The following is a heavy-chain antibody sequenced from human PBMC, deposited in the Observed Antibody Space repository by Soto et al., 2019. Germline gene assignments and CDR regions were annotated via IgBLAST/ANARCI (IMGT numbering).Heavy chain of an antibody. CDR3: ARVFFGGYDSSGYYYALDYYYYGMDV. CDR1: GFTFSSYG. Sequence: GGSLRLSCAASGFTFSSYGMHWVRQAPGKGLEWVAVIWYDGSNKYYADSVEGRFTISRDNSKNTLYLQMNSLRAEDTAVYYCARVFFGGYDSSGYYYALDYYYYGMDVWGQGTTVTVSS. CDR2: IWYDGSNK. J-gene: IGHJ6*02. D-gene: IGHD3-22*01. V-gene: IGHV3-33*01.